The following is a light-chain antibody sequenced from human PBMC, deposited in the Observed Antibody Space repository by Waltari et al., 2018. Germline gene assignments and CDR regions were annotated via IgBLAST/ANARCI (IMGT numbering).Light chain of an antibody. CDR1: YSHIGRNA. V-gene: IGLV1-44*01. J-gene: IGLJ3*02. CDR2: IDN. CDR3: ATWDDSLNAWV. Sequence: QSVLTQPPSASGTPGQRVTISCSGSYSHIGRNAVNWYQQLPEAAPKRLIYIDNQRPSGVPDRFSGSKSGTSASLAISGLQSEDEAVYHCATWDDSLNAWVFGGGTKVTVL.